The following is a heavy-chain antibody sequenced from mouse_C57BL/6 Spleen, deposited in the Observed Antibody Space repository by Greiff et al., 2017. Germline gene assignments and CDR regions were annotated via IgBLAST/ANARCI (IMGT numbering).Heavy chain of an antibody. D-gene: IGHD1-1*01. CDR3: ARWITTGGDY. J-gene: IGHJ2*01. CDR2: IDPSDSYT. Sequence: QVQLQQPGAELVMPGASVKLSCKASGYTFTSYWMHWVKQRPGQGLEWIGEIDPSDSYTNYNQKFKGKSTLTVDKSSSTAYMQLSSLTSEDSAVYYCARWITTGGDYWGQGTTLTVSS. CDR1: GYTFTSYW. V-gene: IGHV1-69*01.